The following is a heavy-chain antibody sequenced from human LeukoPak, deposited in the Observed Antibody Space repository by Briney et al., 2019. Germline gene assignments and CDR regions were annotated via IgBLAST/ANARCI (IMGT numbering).Heavy chain of an antibody. CDR1: GYSFTSYG. CDR3: ARDRVSRVQLVPPFDY. V-gene: IGHV1-18*01. J-gene: IGHJ4*02. Sequence: GESLKISCKGSGYSFTSYGISWVRQAPGQGLEWMEWISAYNGNTNYAQKLQGRVTMTTGTSTSTAYMELRSLRSDDTAVYYCARDRVSRVQLVPPFDYWGQGTLVTVSS. CDR2: ISAYNGNT. D-gene: IGHD6-6*01.